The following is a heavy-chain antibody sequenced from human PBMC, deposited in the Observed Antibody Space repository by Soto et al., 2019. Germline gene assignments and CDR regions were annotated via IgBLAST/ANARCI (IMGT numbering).Heavy chain of an antibody. J-gene: IGHJ6*02. CDR1: GYSFTDYH. V-gene: IGHV1-2*04. D-gene: IGHD2-8*01. Sequence: ASVKVSCKASGYSFTDYHIHWVRQAPGQGLEWLGRINPKSGGTSTAQKFQGWVTMTTDTSISTASMELARLTSDDTAIYYCARGDSSDCSNGVCSFFYNHDMDVWGQGTTVTVSS. CDR2: INPKSGGT. CDR3: ARGDSSDCSNGVCSFFYNHDMDV.